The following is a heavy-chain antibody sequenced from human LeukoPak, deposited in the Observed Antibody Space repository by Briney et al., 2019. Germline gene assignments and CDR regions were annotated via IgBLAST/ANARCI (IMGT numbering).Heavy chain of an antibody. CDR2: ISYDGSNK. CDR3: ARDKYYYGMDV. J-gene: IGHJ6*02. Sequence: GGSLRLSCAASGFTFSSYAMHWVRQAPGKGLEWVAVISYDGSNKYYADSVKGRFTISRDNSKNTLYLQMNSLRAEDTAVYYCARDKYYYGMDVWGQGTTVTVSS. CDR1: GFTFSSYA. V-gene: IGHV3-30-3*01.